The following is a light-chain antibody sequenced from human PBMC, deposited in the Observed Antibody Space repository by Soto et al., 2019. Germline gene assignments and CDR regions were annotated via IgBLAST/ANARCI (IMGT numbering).Light chain of an antibody. CDR3: SSNAGSNIFV. V-gene: IGLV2-8*01. CDR2: EVS. Sequence: QSVLTQPHSASGSPGQSVTISCTGTSSDVGGYNYVSWYQQHPGKAPKLMIYEVSKRPSGVPDRFSGSKSGNTASLTVSGLQADDEADYYCSSNAGSNIFVFGTGTKVTVL. J-gene: IGLJ1*01. CDR1: SSDVGGYNY.